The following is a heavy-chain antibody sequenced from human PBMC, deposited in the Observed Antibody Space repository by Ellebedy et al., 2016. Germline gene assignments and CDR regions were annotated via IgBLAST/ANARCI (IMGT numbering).Heavy chain of an antibody. J-gene: IGHJ6*03. D-gene: IGHD3-9*01. V-gene: IGHV4-59*01. CDR2: ISYGGST. Sequence: SETLSLTCTVSGDSISNYHWSWIRQSPEKGLAWIGYISYGGSTNYNPSLKSRVPISVYTSKNQFSMKLTSVTAADTAGYYCARDQVYYDALLGYRHYMDVWGKGTTVTVSS. CDR1: GDSISNYH. CDR3: ARDQVYYDALLGYRHYMDV.